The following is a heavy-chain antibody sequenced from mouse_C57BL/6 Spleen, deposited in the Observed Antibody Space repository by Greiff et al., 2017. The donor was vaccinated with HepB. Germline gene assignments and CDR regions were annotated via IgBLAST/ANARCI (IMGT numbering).Heavy chain of an antibody. V-gene: IGHV1-15*01. CDR3: TRNPLPRLLRDAMDY. Sequence: VHLVESGAELVRPGASVTLSCKASGYTFTDYEMHWVKQTPVHGLEWIGAIDPETGGTAYNQKFKGKAILTADKSSSTAYMELRSLTSEDSAVYYCTRNPLPRLLRDAMDYWGQGTSVTVSS. D-gene: IGHD1-1*01. CDR1: GYTFTDYE. CDR2: IDPETGGT. J-gene: IGHJ4*01.